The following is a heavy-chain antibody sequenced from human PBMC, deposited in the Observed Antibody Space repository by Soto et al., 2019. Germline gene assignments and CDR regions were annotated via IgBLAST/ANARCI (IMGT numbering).Heavy chain of an antibody. D-gene: IGHD2-21*02. J-gene: IGHJ3*01. CDR1: GFTFTNSA. CDR3: VAELYSGGGCCSFDF. Sequence: QVQIVQSGPEVKRPGTSVRVSCKTSGFTFTNSAVQWVRQARGQRLEWIGWIIVASGRTNYAREVQERVTISRDTSTSTAYMELSGLKSEDTAVYYCVAELYSGGGCCSFDFWGQGTMVTVSS. V-gene: IGHV1-58*01. CDR2: IIVASGRT.